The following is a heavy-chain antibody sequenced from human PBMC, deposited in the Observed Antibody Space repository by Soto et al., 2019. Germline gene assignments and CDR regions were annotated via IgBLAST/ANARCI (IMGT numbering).Heavy chain of an antibody. CDR3: MLGSGWKDFDY. V-gene: IGHV4-39*01. J-gene: IGHJ4*02. D-gene: IGHD3-22*01. CDR1: GGSITSSSYY. Sequence: PSETLSLTCTVSGGSITSSSYYWGWIRQPPGKGLEWIGNIYYSGSTYYNQSLKSRVTISVDTSKNQFSLKLSSVTAADTAVYYCMLGSGWKDFDYWGQGTLVTVSS. CDR2: IYYSGST.